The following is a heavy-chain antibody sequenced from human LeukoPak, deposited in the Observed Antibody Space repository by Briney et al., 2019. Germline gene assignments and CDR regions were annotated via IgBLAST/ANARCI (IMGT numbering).Heavy chain of an antibody. D-gene: IGHD1-26*01. V-gene: IGHV3-23*01. CDR3: AKGEKYYYYYYYMDV. CDR2: ISGSGGST. CDR1: GFTFSTYA. Sequence: PGGSLRLSCAASGFTFSTYAMSWVRQAPGKGLEWVSAISGSGGSTYYADSVKGRFTISRDNSKNTLYLQMNSLRAEDTAVYYCAKGEKYYYYYYYMDVWGKGTTVTVSS. J-gene: IGHJ6*03.